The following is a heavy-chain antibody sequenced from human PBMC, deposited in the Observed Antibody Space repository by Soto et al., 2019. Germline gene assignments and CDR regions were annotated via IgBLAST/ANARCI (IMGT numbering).Heavy chain of an antibody. V-gene: IGHV3-23*01. CDR1: GFTLTNYA. Sequence: EVQLLVSGGGSAQPGGSLRLSCEVSGFTLTNYAMSWVRQTPGKGLEWVSQIRASGDRTYYADSVKGRFTISKDSSKNNLFLQKNSVRGEGTAFYYWEGASIWGQWTVVTVSS. CDR2: IRASGDRT. D-gene: IGHD3-16*01. J-gene: IGHJ3*01. CDR3: EGASI.